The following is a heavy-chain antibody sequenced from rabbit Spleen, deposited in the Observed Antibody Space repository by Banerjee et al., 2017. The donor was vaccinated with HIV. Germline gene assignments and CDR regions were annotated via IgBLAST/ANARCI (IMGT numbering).Heavy chain of an antibody. V-gene: IGHV1S40*01. CDR2: IYTGISTNT. Sequence: QSLEESGGGLVKPEGSLTLTCTASGFSFNIDYFPCWVRQAPGKGLEWIACIYTGISTNTYYANWAKGRFTISKTSSTTVTLQMTRLTAADTATYFCARDTGTSFSSYGMDLWGQGPSSPS. D-gene: IGHD8-1*01. CDR3: ARDTGTSFSSYGMDL. CDR1: GFSFNIDYF. J-gene: IGHJ6*01.